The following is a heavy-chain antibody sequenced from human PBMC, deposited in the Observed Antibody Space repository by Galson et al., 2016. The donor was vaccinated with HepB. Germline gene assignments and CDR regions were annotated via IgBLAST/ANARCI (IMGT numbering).Heavy chain of an antibody. CDR3: ARGRLNSGAGGFDL. D-gene: IGHD6-19*01. CDR2: ITWNSGGI. CDR1: GFTFAAHG. V-gene: IGHV3-9*01. J-gene: IGHJ4*02. Sequence: SLRLSCAASGFTFAAHGMHWVRQTPGKGLEGVSGITWNSGGIQYGDSVKGRLTISRDNAKNSPILQMNSLRPEDTAFSYCARGRLNSGAGGFDLWGQGTLFTVSS.